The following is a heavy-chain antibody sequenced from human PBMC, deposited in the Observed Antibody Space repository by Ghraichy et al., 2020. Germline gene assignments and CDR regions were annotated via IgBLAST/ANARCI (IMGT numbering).Heavy chain of an antibody. CDR2: IYYSGST. V-gene: IGHV4-39*01. CDR3: ARRTHRFWGVEDY. D-gene: IGHD3-10*01. CDR1: GGSISSSSYY. Sequence: SETLSLTCTVSGGSISSSSYYWGWIRQPPGKGLEWIGSIYYSGSTYYNPSLKSRVTISVDTSKNQFSLKLSSVTAADTAVYYCARRTHRFWGVEDYWGQGTLVTVSS. J-gene: IGHJ4*02.